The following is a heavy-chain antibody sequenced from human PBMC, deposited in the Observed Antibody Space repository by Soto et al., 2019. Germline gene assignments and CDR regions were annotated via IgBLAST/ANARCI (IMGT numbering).Heavy chain of an antibody. V-gene: IGHV1-3*05. CDR2: INAGNGNT. CDR3: ARAVAVPADFDY. CDR1: GYTFTVYA. J-gene: IGHJ4*02. Sequence: QVQLVQSGAEEKKPGASVKVSCKASGYTFTVYAIHWVRQAPGQRLEWMGWINAGNGNTKYSQKFQGRVTITRDPSASTAYMELSSLRSEDTAVYYCARAVAVPADFDYWGQGTLVTVSS. D-gene: IGHD6-19*01.